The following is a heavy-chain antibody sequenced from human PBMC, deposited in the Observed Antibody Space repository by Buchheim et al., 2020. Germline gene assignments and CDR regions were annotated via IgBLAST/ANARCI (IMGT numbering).Heavy chain of an antibody. CDR1: GFTLRNYA. Sequence: VQLVESGGGVVQPGRSLRLSCAASGFTLRNYAMHWVRQAPGKGLEWVSVIYSGGSTYYADSVKGRFTISRDNSKNTLYLQMNSLRAEDTAVYYCASSFWSGYYYFDYWGQGTL. V-gene: IGHV3-66*02. D-gene: IGHD3-3*01. CDR3: ASSFWSGYYYFDY. CDR2: IYSGGST. J-gene: IGHJ4*02.